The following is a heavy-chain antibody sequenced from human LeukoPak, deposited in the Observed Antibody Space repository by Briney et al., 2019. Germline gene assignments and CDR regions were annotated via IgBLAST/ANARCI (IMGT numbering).Heavy chain of an antibody. J-gene: IGHJ4*02. CDR1: GGSFSGYY. CDR2: INHSGST. CDR3: AGSDSSSPPLFDY. D-gene: IGHD6-6*01. Sequence: SETLSLTCAVYGGSFSGYYWSWIRQPPGKGLEWIGEINHSGSTDYNPSLKSRVTISVDTSKNQFSLKLSSVTAADTAVYYCAGSDSSSPPLFDYWGQGTLVTVSS. V-gene: IGHV4-34*01.